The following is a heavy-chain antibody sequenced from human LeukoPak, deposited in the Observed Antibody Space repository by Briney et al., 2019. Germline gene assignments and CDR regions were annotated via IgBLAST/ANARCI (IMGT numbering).Heavy chain of an antibody. Sequence: GRSLRLSCAASGFTFSSYGMHWVRQAPGKGLEWVAAIQYDGSNKYYADSVKGRFTISRDNSKNTLYLQMNSLRAEDTAMYYCAKDNEWELLHNFDYWGRGTLVTVSS. J-gene: IGHJ4*02. CDR2: IQYDGSNK. V-gene: IGHV3-30*18. CDR3: AKDNEWELLHNFDY. D-gene: IGHD1-26*01. CDR1: GFTFSSYG.